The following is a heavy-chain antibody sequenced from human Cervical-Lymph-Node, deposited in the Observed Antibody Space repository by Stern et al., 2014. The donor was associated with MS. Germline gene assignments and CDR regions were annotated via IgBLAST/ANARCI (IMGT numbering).Heavy chain of an antibody. CDR3: GREVALTAGLLGF. D-gene: IGHD3-22*01. J-gene: IGHJ4*02. V-gene: IGHV5-51*01. CDR1: GYSFSSYW. CDR2: IFTSGSET. Sequence: EVQLVESGGEVEKPGESLKIACKGSGYSFSSYWIAWVRQMPGKGLEWMGMIFTSGSETSYSPSFEGQVTISVDKSTSTAYLHWSSLKASDTARYYCGREVALTAGLLGFWGQGTQVIVS.